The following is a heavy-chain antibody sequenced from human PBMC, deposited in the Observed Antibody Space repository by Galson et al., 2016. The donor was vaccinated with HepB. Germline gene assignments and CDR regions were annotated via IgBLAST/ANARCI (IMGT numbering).Heavy chain of an antibody. J-gene: IGHJ2*01. CDR3: ARDSAGSFDL. V-gene: IGHV4-39*07. D-gene: IGHD3-10*01. CDR1: GGSVSSSSYY. Sequence: ETLSLTCIVSGGSVSSSSYYWGWIRQPPGKGLEWIGSIYHSGNTYYDASLNSRVTISVDTSKNQFSLKLASVTAADTAVYYCARDSAGSFDLWGRGTLVTVSS. CDR2: IYHSGNT.